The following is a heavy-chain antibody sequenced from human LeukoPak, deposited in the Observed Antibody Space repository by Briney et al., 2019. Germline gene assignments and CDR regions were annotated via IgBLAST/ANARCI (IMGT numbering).Heavy chain of an antibody. CDR3: AKGKRGYSYGWDY. D-gene: IGHD5-18*01. CDR2: ISGSGGST. J-gene: IGHJ4*02. CDR1: GFTFSSYA. Sequence: GGSLRLSCAASGFTFSSYAMSWVRQAPGKGLEWASAISGSGGSTYYADSVKGRFTISRDNSKNTLYLQMNSLRAEDTAVYYCAKGKRGYSYGWDYWGQGTLVTVSS. V-gene: IGHV3-23*01.